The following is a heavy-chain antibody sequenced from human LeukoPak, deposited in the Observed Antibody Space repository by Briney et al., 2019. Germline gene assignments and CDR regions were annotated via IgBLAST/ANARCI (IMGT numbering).Heavy chain of an antibody. CDR3: ARAPELSYYYYMDV. J-gene: IGHJ6*03. CDR2: INWNGGST. V-gene: IGHV3-20*01. CDR1: GFTFSSYG. Sequence: GGSLRLSCAASGFTFSSYGMHWVRQAPGKGLEWVSGINWNGGSTGYADSVKGRFTISRDNAKNSLYLQMNSLRAEDTALYHCARAPELSYYYYMDVWGKGTTVTVSS. D-gene: IGHD1-14*01.